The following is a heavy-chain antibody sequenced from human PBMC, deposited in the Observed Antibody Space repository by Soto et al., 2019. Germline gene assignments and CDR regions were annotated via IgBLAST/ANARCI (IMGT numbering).Heavy chain of an antibody. D-gene: IGHD1-26*01. V-gene: IGHV4-59*01. CDR3: GRYSRALNWVDS. J-gene: IGHJ5*01. Sequence: PSETLSLTCTVSGGSINSYYWSWIRQPPGKGLEWIGYIHYSGSTNYNPSLKSRVTISVDTTKNQFSLKLNSVTAADTALYYCGRYSRALNWVDSWGKGTLVPVSS. CDR1: GGSINSYY. CDR2: IHYSGST.